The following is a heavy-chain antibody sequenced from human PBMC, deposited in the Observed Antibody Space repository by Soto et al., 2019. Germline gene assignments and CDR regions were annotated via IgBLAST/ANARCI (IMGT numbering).Heavy chain of an antibody. V-gene: IGHV3-48*02. CDR1: GFTLSTYS. J-gene: IGHJ6*02. CDR2: ISGSSNTI. D-gene: IGHD3-10*01. CDR3: ARGFDLQYGMDV. Sequence: EVQLVESGGGLIQRGGSLRLSCAASGFTLSTYSMNWVRQAPRKGLEWLSYISGSSNTIYYADSVKGRFTISRDNAKNSQYLQMNSLRDEDTAVYFCARGFDLQYGMDVWGQGTTVTVS.